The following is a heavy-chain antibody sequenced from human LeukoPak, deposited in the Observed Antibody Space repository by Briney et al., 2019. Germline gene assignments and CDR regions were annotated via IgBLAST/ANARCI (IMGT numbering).Heavy chain of an antibody. CDR1: GGSISSYY. CDR3: ARSTPAAGYYFDY. J-gene: IGHJ4*02. Sequence: SETLSLTCTVSGGSISSYYWSWIRQPPGKGLEWIGYIYYSGSTNCNPSLKSRVTISVDTSKNQFSLKLSSVTAADTAVYYCARSTPAAGYYFDYWGQGTLVTVSS. CDR2: IYYSGST. D-gene: IGHD6-13*01. V-gene: IGHV4-59*01.